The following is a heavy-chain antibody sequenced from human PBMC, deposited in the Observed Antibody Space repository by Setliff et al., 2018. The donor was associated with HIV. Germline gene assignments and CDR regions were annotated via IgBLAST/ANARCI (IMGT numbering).Heavy chain of an antibody. CDR2: IYHSGST. CDR1: GYSISSGYY. D-gene: IGHD3-22*01. CDR3: ASGVYYYDSSGYLREEGFDP. J-gene: IGHJ5*02. Sequence: SETLSLTCTVSGYSISSGYYWGWIRQPPGKGLEWIGSIYHSGSTYYNPSLKSRVTISVDPSKNQFSLKLSSVTAADAAVYYCASGVYYYDSSGYLREEGFDPWGQGTLVTVSS. V-gene: IGHV4-38-2*02.